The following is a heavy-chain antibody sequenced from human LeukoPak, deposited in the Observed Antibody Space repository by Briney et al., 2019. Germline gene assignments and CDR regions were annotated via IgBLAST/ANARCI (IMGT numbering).Heavy chain of an antibody. CDR1: GGSISSSSYY. CDR3: ARSSVTMVRGVIYDAFDI. Sequence: SETLSLTCTVSGGSISSSSYYWGWIRQPPGKGLEWIGSIYYSGSTYYNPSLKSRVTISVDTSKNHFSLKLSSVTAADTAVYYCARSSVTMVRGVIYDAFDIWGQGTMVTVSS. D-gene: IGHD3-10*01. J-gene: IGHJ3*02. V-gene: IGHV4-39*07. CDR2: IYYSGST.